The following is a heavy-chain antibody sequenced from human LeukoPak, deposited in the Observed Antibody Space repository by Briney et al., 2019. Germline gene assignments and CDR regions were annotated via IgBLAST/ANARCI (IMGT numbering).Heavy chain of an antibody. Sequence: GGSLRLSCAASGFTFSTYGMIWVRQAPGKGLEWVSGIRGSGDSTYYADSVKGRFTISRDNSKNTLYLQMNSLRAEDTAAYYCAKDRGYWGQGTPVTVSS. V-gene: IGHV3-23*01. J-gene: IGHJ4*02. CDR1: GFTFSTYG. CDR3: AKDRGY. CDR2: IRGSGDST.